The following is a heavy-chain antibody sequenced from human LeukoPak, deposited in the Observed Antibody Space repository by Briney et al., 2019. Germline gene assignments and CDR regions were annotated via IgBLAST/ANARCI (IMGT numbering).Heavy chain of an antibody. Sequence: GGSLRLSCAASGFTFSSYAMSWVRQAPAKGLEWVSAISISGENTYYADSVKGRFTISRHTSRHTLYLQMHSLRAEDTAVYYCARLISTSSSRFSDYWGQGTLVTVSS. CDR2: ISISGENT. CDR1: GFTFSSYA. J-gene: IGHJ4*02. V-gene: IGHV3-23*01. D-gene: IGHD6-6*01. CDR3: ARLISTSSSRFSDY.